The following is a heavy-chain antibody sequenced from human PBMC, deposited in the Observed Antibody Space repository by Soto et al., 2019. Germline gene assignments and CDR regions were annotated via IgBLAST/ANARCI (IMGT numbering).Heavy chain of an antibody. J-gene: IGHJ4*02. D-gene: IGHD6-19*01. V-gene: IGHV3-33*01. CDR2: IWYDGSNK. CDR3: ARDHEPSSGWTHYFDY. CDR1: GFTFSSYG. Sequence: QVQLVESGGGVVQPGRSLRLSCAASGFTFSSYGMHWVRQAPGKGLEWVAVIWYDGSNKYYADSMKGRFTISRDNSKNTLYLQMNSLRAEDTAVYYCARDHEPSSGWTHYFDYWGQGTLVTVSS.